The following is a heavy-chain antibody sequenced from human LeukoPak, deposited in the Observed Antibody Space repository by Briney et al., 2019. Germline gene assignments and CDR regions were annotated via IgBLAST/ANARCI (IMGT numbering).Heavy chain of an antibody. D-gene: IGHD2-2*01. V-gene: IGHV3-21*01. CDR1: GFTFSSYS. CDR2: ISSSSSYI. J-gene: IGHJ6*03. CDR3: ARSRKGYQLLSTNRDYYYMDV. Sequence: GGSLRLSCAASGFTFSSYSMNWVRQAPGKGLEWVSSISSSSSYIYYADSVKGRFTISRDNAKNSLYLQMNSLRAEDTAVYYCARSRKGYQLLSTNRDYYYMDVWGKGTTVTVFS.